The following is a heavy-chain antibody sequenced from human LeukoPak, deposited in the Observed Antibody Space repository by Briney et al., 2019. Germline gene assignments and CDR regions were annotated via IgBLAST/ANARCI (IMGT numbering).Heavy chain of an antibody. CDR3: AEFTLS. CDR1: GFTFSNAW. CDR2: LKSKTDGGTT. D-gene: IGHD2/OR15-2a*01. J-gene: IGHJ4*02. V-gene: IGHV3-15*01. Sequence: PGRSLRLSCAASGFTFSNAWMSWVRQAPGKGLEWVGRLKSKTDGGTTDYAAPVKGRFTILRDDSKNTLYLQMNSLRAEDTAVYYCAEFTLSWGQGDLVTVS.